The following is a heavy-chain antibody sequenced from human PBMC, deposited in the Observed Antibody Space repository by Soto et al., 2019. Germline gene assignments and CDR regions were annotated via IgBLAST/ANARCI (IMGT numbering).Heavy chain of an antibody. V-gene: IGHV1-69*13. D-gene: IGHD4-17*01. CDR3: ARDFFAQETPVVTSWFDP. CDR1: GATFSSYA. Sequence: SVKVYCKASGATFSSYAISWVRQAPGQRLEWMGGIIPIFGTANYAQKFQGRVTITADESTSTAYMELSSLRSEDTAVYYCARDFFAQETPVVTSWFDPWGQGTLVTVSS. CDR2: IIPIFGTA. J-gene: IGHJ5*02.